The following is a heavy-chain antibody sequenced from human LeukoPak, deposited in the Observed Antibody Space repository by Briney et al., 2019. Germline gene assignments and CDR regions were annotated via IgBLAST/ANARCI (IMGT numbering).Heavy chain of an antibody. J-gene: IGHJ5*02. CDR3: ARHSDYYDSSGGNWFDP. CDR1: GGSISSYY. D-gene: IGHD3-22*01. V-gene: IGHV4-59*08. Sequence: SETLSLTCTVSGGSISSYYWSWIRQPPGKGLEWIGYIYYSGSTNYNPSLKSRVTISVDTSKNQFPLKLSSVTAADTAVYYCARHSDYYDSSGGNWFDPWGQGTLVTVSS. CDR2: IYYSGST.